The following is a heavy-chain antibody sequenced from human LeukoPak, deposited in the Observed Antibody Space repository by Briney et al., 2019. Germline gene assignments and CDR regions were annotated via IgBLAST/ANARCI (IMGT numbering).Heavy chain of an antibody. J-gene: IGHJ4*02. Sequence: EASVKVSCKASGYTFTDYYMHWVRQAPGQGLEWKGRIKPNSGGTSYAQKFQGRVTMTGDTSTNTAYMELSRPRSDDTAVYYCARTLAYCGGDCYLDYWGQGTLVTVSS. CDR3: ARTLAYCGGDCYLDY. CDR1: GYTFTDYY. V-gene: IGHV1-2*06. CDR2: IKPNSGGT. D-gene: IGHD2-21*02.